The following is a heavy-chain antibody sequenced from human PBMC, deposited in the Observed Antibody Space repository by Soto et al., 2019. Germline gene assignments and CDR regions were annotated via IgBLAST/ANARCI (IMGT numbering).Heavy chain of an antibody. V-gene: IGHV3-53*01. D-gene: IGHD3-22*01. CDR2: IYSGGST. CDR1: GFAVSSNY. J-gene: IGHJ3*02. Sequence: VGSLRRSCSASGFAVSSNYMSWVRQAPGKWLEWVSVIYSGGSTYYADSVKGRFTISRDNSKNTLYLQINSLRAEDTAVYYCARGAGYYYDSSGYYRTDRAFDIWGQGTMVTVSS. CDR3: ARGAGYYYDSSGYYRTDRAFDI.